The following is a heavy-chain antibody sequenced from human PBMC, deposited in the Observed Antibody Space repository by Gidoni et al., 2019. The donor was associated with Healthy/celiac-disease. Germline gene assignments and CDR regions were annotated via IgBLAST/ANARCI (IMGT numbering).Heavy chain of an antibody. CDR2: IIPILGIA. CDR1: GGTFSSYT. J-gene: IGHJ5*02. V-gene: IGHV1-69*08. D-gene: IGHD3-3*01. CDR3: ARDRAGVLEWLAYNWFDP. Sequence: QVQLVQSGAEVKKPGSSVKVSCKASGGTFSSYTISWVRQAPGQGLEWMGRIIPILGIANYAQKFQGRVTITADKSTSTAYMELSSLRSEDTAVYYCARDRAGVLEWLAYNWFDPWGQGTLVTVSS.